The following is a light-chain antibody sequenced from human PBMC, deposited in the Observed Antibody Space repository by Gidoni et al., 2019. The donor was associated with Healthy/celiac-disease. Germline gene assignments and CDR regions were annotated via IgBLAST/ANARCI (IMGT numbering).Light chain of an antibody. CDR2: GAS. J-gene: IGKJ2*01. CDR3: QQYGSSPPYT. Sequence: EIVFTQSPGTLSLSPGERATLPCRASSSVRRSYLAWYQQKPGQAPRLLIYGASSRATGIPDRFSGSGSGTDFTLTISRLEPEDFAVYYCQQYGSSPPYTFGQGTKLEIK. V-gene: IGKV3-20*01. CDR1: SSVRRSY.